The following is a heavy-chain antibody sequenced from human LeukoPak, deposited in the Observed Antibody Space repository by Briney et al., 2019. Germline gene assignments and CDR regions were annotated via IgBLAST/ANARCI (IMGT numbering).Heavy chain of an antibody. CDR3: ARVSRGHGVDV. CDR2: VYYSGST. Sequence: PSETLSLTCTVSGGSIIAYFWSWIRQPPGKGLEWIGYVYYSGSTKYNPSLEGRVTMSVDTSKSRFSLELSSATTEDTAVYYCARVSRGHGVDVWGKGTTVTVSS. CDR1: GGSIIAYF. V-gene: IGHV4-59*01. D-gene: IGHD3-10*01. J-gene: IGHJ6*04.